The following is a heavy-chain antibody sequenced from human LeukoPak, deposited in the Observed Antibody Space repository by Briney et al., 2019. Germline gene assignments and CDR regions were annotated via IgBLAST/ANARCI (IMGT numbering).Heavy chain of an antibody. CDR2: ISSSGSTI. CDR1: GFTFSSYE. Sequence: PGGSLRLSCAASGFTFSSYEMNWVRQAPGKGLEWVSYISSSGSTIYYADSVKGRFTISRDNAKNSLYLQMNSLRAEDTAVYYCARATLLFFFDYWGQGTLVTVSS. CDR3: ARATLLFFFDY. V-gene: IGHV3-48*03. D-gene: IGHD2-21*02. J-gene: IGHJ4*02.